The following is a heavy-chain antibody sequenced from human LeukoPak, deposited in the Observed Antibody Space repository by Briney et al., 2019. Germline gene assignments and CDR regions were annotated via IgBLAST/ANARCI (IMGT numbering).Heavy chain of an antibody. CDR3: ARGDMGDDAFDI. D-gene: IGHD2-21*02. V-gene: IGHV1-69*13. Sequence: ASVKVSCKASGGTFSSYAISWVRQAPGQGLEWIGGIIPIFGTANYAQKFQGRVTITADESTSTAYMELSSLRSEDTAVYYCARGDMGDDAFDIWGQGTMVTVSS. CDR2: IIPIFGTA. J-gene: IGHJ3*02. CDR1: GGTFSSYA.